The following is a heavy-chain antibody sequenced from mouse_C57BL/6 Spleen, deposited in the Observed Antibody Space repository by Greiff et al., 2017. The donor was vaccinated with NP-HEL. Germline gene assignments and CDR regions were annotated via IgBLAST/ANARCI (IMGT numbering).Heavy chain of an antibody. Sequence: QVQLKQPGAELVKPGASVKLSCKASGYTFTSYWMHWVKQRPGQGLEWIGMIHPNSGSTNYNEKFKSKATLTVDKSSSTAYMQLSSLTSEDSAVYYCATAQASGYFAYWGQGTTLTVSS. V-gene: IGHV1-64*01. D-gene: IGHD3-2*02. CDR3: ATAQASGYFAY. CDR1: GYTFTSYW. CDR2: IHPNSGST. J-gene: IGHJ2*01.